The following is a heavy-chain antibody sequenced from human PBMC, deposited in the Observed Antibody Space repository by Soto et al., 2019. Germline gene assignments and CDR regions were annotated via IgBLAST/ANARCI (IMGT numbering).Heavy chain of an antibody. D-gene: IGHD5-18*01. J-gene: IGHJ5*02. CDR2: IYHSGST. CDR3: ASMTGYSLGNWFDP. Sequence: SETLSLTCAVSGGSISSGGYSWSWIRQPPGKGLEWVGYIYHSGSTYYNPSLKSRVTISVDRSKNQFSLKLSSVTAADTAVYYCASMTGYSLGNWFDPWGQGTLVTVSS. V-gene: IGHV4-30-2*01. CDR1: GGSISSGGYS.